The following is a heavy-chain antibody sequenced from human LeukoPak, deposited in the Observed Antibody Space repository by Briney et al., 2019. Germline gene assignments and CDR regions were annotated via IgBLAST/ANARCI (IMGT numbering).Heavy chain of an antibody. CDR3: ATYPGTVAPGGMDV. J-gene: IGHJ6*02. CDR2: INPNSGGT. Sequence: ASVKVSCTASGYTFAGYYMHWVRLAPGQGLEWMGWINPNSGGTNSAQKFQGRVSMTRDTSISTAHMELSRLTSDDTAVYYCATYPGTVAPGGMDVWGQGTTVTVSS. CDR1: GYTFAGYY. V-gene: IGHV1-2*02. D-gene: IGHD2-2*01.